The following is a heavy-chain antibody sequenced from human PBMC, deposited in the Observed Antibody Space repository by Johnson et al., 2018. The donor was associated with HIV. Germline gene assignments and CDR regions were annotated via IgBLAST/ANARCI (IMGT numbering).Heavy chain of an antibody. Sequence: QVRLVEFGGGVVQPGGSLRLSCAASGFTFSSYGMHWVRQAPGKGLEWVAFIRYDGSNKYYADSVKGRFTISRDNSKNSLYLQMNSLRAEDTALYYCAGRSSAWYEDAFDIWGQGTMVTVSS. CDR2: IRYDGSNK. J-gene: IGHJ3*02. CDR3: AGRSSAWYEDAFDI. V-gene: IGHV3-30*02. CDR1: GFTFSSYG. D-gene: IGHD6-19*01.